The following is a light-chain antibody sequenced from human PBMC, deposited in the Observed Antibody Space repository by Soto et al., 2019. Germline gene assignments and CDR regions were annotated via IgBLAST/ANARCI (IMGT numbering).Light chain of an antibody. J-gene: IGKJ2*01. CDR2: GSS. CDR3: QQYGSSPPYN. Sequence: EVVLTQSPGTLSLSPGESATLSCRASQSVSNNYFAWYQQKPGQAPRLLIFGSSDRATGIPDRFSGSGSGTDFSLIISRLEPEDFAVYYCQQYGSSPPYNFGQGTKLEI. V-gene: IGKV3-20*01. CDR1: QSVSNNY.